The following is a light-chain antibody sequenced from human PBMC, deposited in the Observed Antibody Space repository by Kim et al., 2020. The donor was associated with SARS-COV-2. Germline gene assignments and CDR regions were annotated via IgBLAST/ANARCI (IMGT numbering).Light chain of an antibody. J-gene: IGKJ4*01. Sequence: EIVLTQSPAILSLSPGERATLSCRASQSVTRYLAWYQQKPGQSPRLLIYDASNRATGIPARFSGSGSGTDFTLTISSLEPEDFAVYYCQQRTSWPLTFGGGTRVEIK. V-gene: IGKV3-11*01. CDR2: DAS. CDR3: QQRTSWPLT. CDR1: QSVTRY.